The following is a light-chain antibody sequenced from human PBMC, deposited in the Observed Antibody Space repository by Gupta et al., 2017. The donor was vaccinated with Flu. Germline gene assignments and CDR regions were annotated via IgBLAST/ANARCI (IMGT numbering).Light chain of an antibody. CDR1: KLGDKY. V-gene: IGLV3-1*01. CDR3: QAGDSSTVV. Sequence: SYALTQPPSVSVSPGQTASITCSGDKLGDKYACWYQQKPGQSPVLVIYQDSKRTAGIPERFSGSNSGNTATLTIRGTQARDEADYYCQAGDSSTVVFGGGTKLTVL. CDR2: QDS. J-gene: IGLJ2*01.